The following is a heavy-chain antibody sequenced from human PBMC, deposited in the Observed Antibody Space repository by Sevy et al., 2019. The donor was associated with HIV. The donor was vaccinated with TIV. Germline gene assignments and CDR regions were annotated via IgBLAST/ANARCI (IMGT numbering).Heavy chain of an antibody. CDR2: ISAYNGNT. J-gene: IGHJ3*02. CDR1: GYTFTSYG. CDR3: ARALVVITQRDDAFDI. D-gene: IGHD3-22*01. Sequence: ASVKVSCKASGYTFTSYGISWVRQAPGQGLEWMGWISAYNGNTNYVQKLQGRVTMTTDTSTSTAYMELRSLRSDDTAVYYCARALVVITQRDDAFDIRGQGTMVTVSS. V-gene: IGHV1-18*04.